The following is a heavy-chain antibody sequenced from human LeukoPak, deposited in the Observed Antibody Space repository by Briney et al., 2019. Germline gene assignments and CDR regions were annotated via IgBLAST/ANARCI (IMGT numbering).Heavy chain of an antibody. V-gene: IGHV3-21*01. D-gene: IGHD6-6*01. CDR1: GFTFSSYS. CDR3: ASHPGARYSISHGSFDY. CDR2: ISISSSYI. Sequence: GGSLRLSCAASGFTFSSYSMNWVRQAPGKGLEWVSSISISSSYIYSADSVKGRFTISRDNAKNSLYLQMNSRRAEDTAVYYCASHPGARYSISHGSFDYWGQGTLVTVSS. J-gene: IGHJ4*02.